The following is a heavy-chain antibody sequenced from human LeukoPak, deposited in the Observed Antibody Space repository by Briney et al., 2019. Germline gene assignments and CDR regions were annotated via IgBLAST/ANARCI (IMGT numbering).Heavy chain of an antibody. Sequence: GGSLRLSCEGSAFIFSGHWMNWVRQTPGKGLEWVASIKEDGSERQYVDSVKGRFSISRDNSKNTLYLQMNSLRAEDTAVYYCAKDHYDYVWGSYLTNWFDPWGQGTLVTVSS. D-gene: IGHD3-16*02. V-gene: IGHV3-7*03. J-gene: IGHJ5*02. CDR1: AFIFSGHW. CDR2: IKEDGSER. CDR3: AKDHYDYVWGSYLTNWFDP.